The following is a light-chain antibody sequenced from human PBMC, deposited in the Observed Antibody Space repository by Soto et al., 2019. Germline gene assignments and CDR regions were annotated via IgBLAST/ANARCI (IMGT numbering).Light chain of an antibody. Sequence: QSALTQPASVSGSPGQSITISCTGTRSDVGGYNYVSWYQQHPGKAPKLMIYDVSNRPSGVSNHFSGSKSGNTASLSISGLQAEDEADYYCSSYTSSRTVVFGGGTKLTVL. V-gene: IGLV2-14*01. CDR3: SSYTSSRTVV. CDR2: DVS. J-gene: IGLJ3*02. CDR1: RSDVGGYNY.